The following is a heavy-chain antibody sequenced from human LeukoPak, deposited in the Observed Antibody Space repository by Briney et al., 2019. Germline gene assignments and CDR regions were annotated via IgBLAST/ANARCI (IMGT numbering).Heavy chain of an antibody. V-gene: IGHV4-34*01. CDR1: GGSFSGYY. CDR2: INHSGST. Sequence: WETLSLTCAVYGGSFSGYYWSWIRQPPGKGLEWIGEINHSGSTNYNPSLKSRVTISVDTSKNQFSLKLSSVTAADTAVYYCARSSSGIAAAVNVWGQGTTVTVSS. CDR3: ARSSSGIAAAVNV. J-gene: IGHJ6*02. D-gene: IGHD6-13*01.